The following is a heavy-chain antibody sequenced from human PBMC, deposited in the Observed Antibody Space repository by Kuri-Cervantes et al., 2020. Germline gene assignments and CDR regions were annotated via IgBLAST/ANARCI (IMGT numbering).Heavy chain of an antibody. CDR1: GGSLSGYY. Sequence: SQTLSLTCAVYGGSLSGYYWSWIRQPPGKGLEWIGEINHSGSTNYNPSLKSRVTISVDTSKNQFSLKLSSVTAADTAVYYCARGRGFGYWGQGTLVTVSS. V-gene: IGHV4-34*01. CDR3: ARGRGFGY. CDR2: INHSGST. J-gene: IGHJ4*02.